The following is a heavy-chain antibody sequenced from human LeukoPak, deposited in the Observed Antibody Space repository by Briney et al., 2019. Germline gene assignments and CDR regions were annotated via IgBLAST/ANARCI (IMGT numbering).Heavy chain of an antibody. CDR2: IKQDGSKK. D-gene: IGHD6-6*01. J-gene: IGHJ4*02. CDR3: GKDPQLLFSSLDY. Sequence: GGSLRLSCVASGFPFSSYWMTWVRQAAGKGLEWVANIKQDGSKKSYVDSVEGRFTISRNNAKNSLYLQINRLRAEDTAFFDWGKDPQLLFSSLDYWGQGTLVTVSS. CDR1: GFPFSSYW. V-gene: IGHV3-7*03.